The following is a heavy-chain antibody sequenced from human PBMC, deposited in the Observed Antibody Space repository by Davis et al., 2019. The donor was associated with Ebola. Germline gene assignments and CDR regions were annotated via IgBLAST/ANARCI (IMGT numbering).Heavy chain of an antibody. J-gene: IGHJ6*03. CDR1: GFTFSSYS. CDR2: ISSSSNYI. CDR3: ARDRRDYYMDV. V-gene: IGHV3-21*01. Sequence: GESLKISCAASGFTFSSYSMNWVRQAPGKGLEWVSSISSSSNYIYYADSVKGRFTISRDNAKNTLYLQMNSLKVEDTAVYYCARDRRDYYMDVWGKGTTVTVS.